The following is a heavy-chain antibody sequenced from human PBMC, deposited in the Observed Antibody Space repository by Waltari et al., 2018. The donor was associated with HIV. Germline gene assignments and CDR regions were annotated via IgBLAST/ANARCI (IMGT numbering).Heavy chain of an antibody. D-gene: IGHD2-21*02. CDR1: GFTVSGNY. Sequence: EVQLVESGGGLVQPGGSLRLSCAASGFTVSGNYTSWVRQAPGKGLEWVSVIYSGGSTYYADSVKGRFTISRDNSKNTLYLQMNSLRAEDTAVYYCASIAYCGGDCYPRGMDVWGQGTTVTVSS. V-gene: IGHV3-66*01. CDR3: ASIAYCGGDCYPRGMDV. J-gene: IGHJ6*02. CDR2: IYSGGST.